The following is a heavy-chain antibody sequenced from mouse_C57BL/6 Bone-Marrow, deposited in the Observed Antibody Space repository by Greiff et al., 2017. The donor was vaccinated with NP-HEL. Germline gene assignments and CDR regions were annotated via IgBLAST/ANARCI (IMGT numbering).Heavy chain of an antibody. CDR2: INPSSGYT. J-gene: IGHJ4*01. CDR3: AGAYGNYVYYAMDY. D-gene: IGHD2-1*01. CDR1: GYTFTSYT. V-gene: IGHV1-4*01. Sequence: VKLQESGAELARPGASVKMSCKASGYTFTSYTMHWVKQRPGQGLEWIGYINPSSGYTKYNQKFKDKATLTADKSSSTAYMQLSSLTSEDSAVYYGAGAYGNYVYYAMDYWGQGTSVTVSS.